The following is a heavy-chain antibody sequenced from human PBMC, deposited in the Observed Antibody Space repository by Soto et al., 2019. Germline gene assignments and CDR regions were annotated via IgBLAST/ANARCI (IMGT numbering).Heavy chain of an antibody. CDR1: GFTLSTSGVG. Sequence: QITLKESGPTLVKPTQTLTLTCTFSGFTLSTSGVGVGWIRQPPGKALEWLALIYWDDDKRYSPSLKSRLTITKDTSKNQVVLTMTNMDPVDTATYYCAHVYGGYDNFDYWGQGTLVTVSS. D-gene: IGHD5-12*01. CDR2: IYWDDDK. V-gene: IGHV2-5*02. CDR3: AHVYGGYDNFDY. J-gene: IGHJ4*02.